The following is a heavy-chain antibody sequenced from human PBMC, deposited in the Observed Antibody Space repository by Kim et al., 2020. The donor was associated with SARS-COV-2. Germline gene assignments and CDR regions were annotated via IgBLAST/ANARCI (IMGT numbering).Heavy chain of an antibody. J-gene: IGHJ4*02. Sequence: GGSLRLSCAASGFTFSSYAMHWVRQAPGKGLEWVAVISYDGSNKYYADSVKGRFTISRDNSKNTLYLQMNSLRAEDTAVYYCARAPTMVRGTHFDYWGQG. CDR3: ARAPTMVRGTHFDY. V-gene: IGHV3-30*04. CDR1: GFTFSSYA. CDR2: ISYDGSNK. D-gene: IGHD3-10*01.